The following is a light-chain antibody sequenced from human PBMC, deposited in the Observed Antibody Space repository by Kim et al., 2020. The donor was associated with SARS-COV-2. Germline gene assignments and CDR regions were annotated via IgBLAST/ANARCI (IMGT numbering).Light chain of an antibody. CDR3: QQYNTYPLT. CDR2: KAS. V-gene: IGKV1-5*03. CDR1: QSISSW. Sequence: ASIRDRVTVHCRASQSISSWLAWYQQKPGKAPKLLIYKASTLESGVPSRFSGSGSGTEFTLTICGLQPDDFATYYCQQYNTYPLTFGGGTKVDIK. J-gene: IGKJ4*01.